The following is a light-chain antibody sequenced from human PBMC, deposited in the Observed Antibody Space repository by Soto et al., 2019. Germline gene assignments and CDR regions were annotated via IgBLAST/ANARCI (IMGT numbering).Light chain of an antibody. CDR3: QQYNNWPFS. Sequence: VGTHPTVTLYLSPGDIASLSCRAGQGVTTNFAWYQQKSGQSPRLLIYDVSIRATGVPARFSGTGSETDFTLTISGLQSEDSAVYFCQQYNNWPFSFGQGTRLEIK. V-gene: IGKV3-15*01. CDR2: DVS. CDR1: QGVTTN. J-gene: IGKJ5*01.